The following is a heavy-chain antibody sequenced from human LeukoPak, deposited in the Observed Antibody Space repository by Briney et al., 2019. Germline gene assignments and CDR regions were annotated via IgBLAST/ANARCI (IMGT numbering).Heavy chain of an antibody. J-gene: IGHJ5*02. CDR3: ARDFSGSGSYYNGRWFDP. D-gene: IGHD3-10*01. Sequence: ASVKASCKASEYTFTDYYIYWVRQAPGQGLEWMGWINPNSGGTNYARNFQGRVTMTRDTSISTACMELTSLRSDDTAVYYCARDFSGSGSYYNGRWFDPWGQGTLVTVSS. V-gene: IGHV1-2*02. CDR1: EYTFTDYY. CDR2: INPNSGGT.